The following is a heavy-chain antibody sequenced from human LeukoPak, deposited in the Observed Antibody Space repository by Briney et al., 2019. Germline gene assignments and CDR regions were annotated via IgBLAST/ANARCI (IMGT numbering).Heavy chain of an antibody. CDR1: GFTFSSYS. CDR3: ARDQDYGFTY. CDR2: VTGSGTDI. J-gene: IGHJ4*02. V-gene: IGHV3-48*01. D-gene: IGHD4-17*01. Sequence: GGSLRLSCAASGFTFSSYSMNWVRQAPGKGPEWISWVTGSGTDIIYADSVKGRFTISRDNARNSLYLQMNSLRAEVTAMYYCARDQDYGFTYWGQGTLVTVSS.